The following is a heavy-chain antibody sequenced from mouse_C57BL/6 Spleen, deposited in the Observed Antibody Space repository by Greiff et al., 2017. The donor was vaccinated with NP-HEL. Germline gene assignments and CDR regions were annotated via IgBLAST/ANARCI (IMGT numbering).Heavy chain of an antibody. CDR1: GYAFSSYW. J-gene: IGHJ4*01. V-gene: IGHV1-80*01. CDR3: ARGDYGRAMDY. CDR2: IYPGDGDT. Sequence: QVHVKQSGAELVKPGASVKISCKASGYAFSSYWMNWVKQRPGKGLEWIGQIYPGDGDTNYNGKFKGKATLTADKSSSTAYMQLSSLTSEDSAVYFCARGDYGRAMDYWGQGTSVTVSS. D-gene: IGHD1-1*01.